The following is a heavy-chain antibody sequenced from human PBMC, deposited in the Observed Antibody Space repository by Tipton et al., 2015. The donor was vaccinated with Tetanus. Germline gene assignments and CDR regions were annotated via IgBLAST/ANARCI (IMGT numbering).Heavy chain of an antibody. D-gene: IGHD3-22*01. CDR3: ARSYDFYDSTGFTDHCMDV. J-gene: IGHJ6*02. CDR1: GYTFTNYY. CDR2: INPSAGTT. V-gene: IGHV1-46*01. Sequence: QLVQSGAEVKKPGDSVKVSCKASGYTFTNYYMHWVRQAPGQGPEWMGVINPSAGTTRYEQKFQGRVIMIRDTSTTTVYMELISLRSEDTAVFYWARSYDFYDSTGFTDHCMDVWGQGTSVTVSS.